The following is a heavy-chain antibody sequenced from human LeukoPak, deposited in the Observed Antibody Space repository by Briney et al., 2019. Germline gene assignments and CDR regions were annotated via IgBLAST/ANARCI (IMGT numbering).Heavy chain of an antibody. V-gene: IGHV3-30*18. J-gene: IGHJ6*02. Sequence: GGSLRLSYAASGFTFSSYGMHWVRQAPGKGLEWVAVISYDGSNKYYADSVKGRFTISRDNSKNTLYLQMNSLRAEDTAVYYCAKDTSSSWYVSYYYYGMDVWGQGTTVTVSS. CDR3: AKDTSSSWYVSYYYYGMDV. CDR2: ISYDGSNK. D-gene: IGHD6-13*01. CDR1: GFTFSSYG.